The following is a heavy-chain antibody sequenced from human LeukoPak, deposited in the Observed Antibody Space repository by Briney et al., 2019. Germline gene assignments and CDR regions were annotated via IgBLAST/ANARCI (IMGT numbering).Heavy chain of an antibody. CDR3: VRENYSSGWYGIIDY. CDR1: GGSISNYY. J-gene: IGHJ4*02. Sequence: SETLSLTCTVSGGSISNYYWSWIRQPPGKGLELIGYIYYSGYTNYNPSLKSRVTISVDTSKNQFSLKLSSVTAADTAVYYCVRENYSSGWYGIIDYWGQGTLVTVSS. D-gene: IGHD6-19*01. V-gene: IGHV4-59*01. CDR2: IYYSGYT.